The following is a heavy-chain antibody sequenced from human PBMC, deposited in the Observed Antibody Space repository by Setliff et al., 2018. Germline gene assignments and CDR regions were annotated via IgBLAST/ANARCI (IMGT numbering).Heavy chain of an antibody. CDR3: ARSEACHSTHCSPYDY. Sequence: GGSLRLSCAASGFTFSTYGMHWVRQAPGKGLEWVALIWYDGSYIYYADSVKGRFTISRDNAENSLYLQMNSLRAEDTAVYYCARSEACHSTHCSPYDYWGQGTPVTVSS. V-gene: IGHV3-33*01. CDR2: IWYDGSYI. J-gene: IGHJ4*02. D-gene: IGHD2-2*01. CDR1: GFTFSTYG.